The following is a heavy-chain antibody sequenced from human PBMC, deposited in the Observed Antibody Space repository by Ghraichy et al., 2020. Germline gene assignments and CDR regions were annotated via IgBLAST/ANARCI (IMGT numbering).Heavy chain of an antibody. CDR1: GFTFISYS. Sequence: GGSLRLSCAASGFTFISYSMNWVRQAPGKGLEWVSYISSSTSTIYYADSVKGRFTISRDNGKNSLYLQMNSLRAEDTAVYYCASGGYNWNKADYYYGMDVWGQGTTVIVSS. CDR2: ISSSTSTI. V-gene: IGHV3-48*04. D-gene: IGHD1-1*01. CDR3: ASGGYNWNKADYYYGMDV. J-gene: IGHJ6*02.